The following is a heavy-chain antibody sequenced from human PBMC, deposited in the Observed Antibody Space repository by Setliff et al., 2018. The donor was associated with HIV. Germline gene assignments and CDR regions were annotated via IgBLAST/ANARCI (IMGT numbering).Heavy chain of an antibody. D-gene: IGHD4-17*01. CDR3: VRPPDVMTKVTKANC. CDR2: ISSSGSTT. Sequence: PGGSLRLSCAASGFTFSSYSLSWVRQAPGKGLEWISYISSSGSTTYYADSVKGRFTISRDNAKNSLHLQMNSLRVEDTAVYYCVRPPDVMTKVTKANCWGHGTLVTVSS. J-gene: IGHJ4*01. V-gene: IGHV3-48*01. CDR1: GFTFSSYS.